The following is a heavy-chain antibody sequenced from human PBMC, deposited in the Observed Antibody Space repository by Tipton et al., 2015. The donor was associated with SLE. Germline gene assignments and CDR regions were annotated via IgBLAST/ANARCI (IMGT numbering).Heavy chain of an antibody. CDR2: IYYSGST. CDR1: GGSISSSSYY. Sequence: TLSLTCTVSGGSISSSSYYWGWIRQPPGKGLEWIGSIYYSGSTYYIPSLKSRVTISVDTSKNQFSLKLSSVTAADTAVYYCARLHHSSGPYWGQGTLVTVSS. V-gene: IGHV4-39*07. J-gene: IGHJ4*02. CDR3: ARLHHSSGPY. D-gene: IGHD6-19*01.